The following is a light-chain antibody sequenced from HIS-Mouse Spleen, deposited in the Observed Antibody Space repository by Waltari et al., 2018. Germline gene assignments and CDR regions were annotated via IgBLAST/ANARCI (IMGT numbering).Light chain of an antibody. V-gene: IGLV2-14*01. J-gene: IGLJ2*01. CDR1: XSXVGXXXY. Sequence: QSALTXPAPXXGXXGQSITXXCTGXXSXVGXXXYVXXYQQHPGKAPKLMIYEVSNRPSGVSNRFSGSXSGNTASLTISGLQAEDEADYYCSSYTSSSTLVVFGGGTKLTVL. CDR3: SSYTSSSTLVV. CDR2: EVS.